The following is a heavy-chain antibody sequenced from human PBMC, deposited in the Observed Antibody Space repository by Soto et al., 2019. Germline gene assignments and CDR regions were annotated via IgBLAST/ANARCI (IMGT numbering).Heavy chain of an antibody. CDR2: IYYSGST. V-gene: IGHV4-59*08. CDR3: ASQEAVAVLY. D-gene: IGHD6-19*01. CDR1: GGSISSYY. J-gene: IGHJ4*02. Sequence: SETLSLTCAVSGGSISSYYWSWIRQPPGKGLEWIGYIYYSGSTNYNPSLKSRVTISVDTSKNQFSLKLSSVTAADTAVYYCASQEAVAVLYWGQGTLVTVSS.